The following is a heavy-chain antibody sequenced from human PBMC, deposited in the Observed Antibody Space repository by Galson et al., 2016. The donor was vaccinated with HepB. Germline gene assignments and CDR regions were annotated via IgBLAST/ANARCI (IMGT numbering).Heavy chain of an antibody. Sequence: SLRLSCAASGFTFSRSVMTWVRQAPGKGLEWVSAINGNGGSTYYADSVKGRFTISRDNSKNTLYLHMNSLRAEDTAIYYCAKVGETRGYYGYLDYWGRGTLVTFSS. J-gene: IGHJ4*02. D-gene: IGHD3-22*01. CDR3: AKVGETRGYYGYLDY. CDR2: INGNGGST. V-gene: IGHV3-23*01. CDR1: GFTFSRSV.